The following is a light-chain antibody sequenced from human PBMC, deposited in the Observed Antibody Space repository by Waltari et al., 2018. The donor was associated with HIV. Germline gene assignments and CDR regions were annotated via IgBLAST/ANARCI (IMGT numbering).Light chain of an antibody. Sequence: QSALTQPASVSGSPGQSITISCTGPTSDVGASKYVSWYQQHPGKAPKIMIYEGSNRPSGVATRCSGSKSGNTASLTISGLQAEDEADYFCSSYTSSSTLVFGSGTKVTVL. CDR1: TSDVGASKY. V-gene: IGLV2-14*01. CDR2: EGS. J-gene: IGLJ1*01. CDR3: SSYTSSSTLV.